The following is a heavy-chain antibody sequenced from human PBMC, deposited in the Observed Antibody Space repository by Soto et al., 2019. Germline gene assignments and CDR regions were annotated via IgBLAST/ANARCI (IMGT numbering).Heavy chain of an antibody. CDR3: ARDDSFAFDI. V-gene: IGHV3-48*01. CDR1: GFTFTSYS. CDR2: IRGTT. J-gene: IGHJ3*02. D-gene: IGHD2-21*01. Sequence: EVQLVESGGGLVQPGGSLRLSCAASGFTFTSYSMNWVRQAPGKGLEWVSYIRGTTHYADSVKARFTISRDNARSSLYRQMNTLRADDTAVDYCARDDSFAFDIWGQGTMFTVSS.